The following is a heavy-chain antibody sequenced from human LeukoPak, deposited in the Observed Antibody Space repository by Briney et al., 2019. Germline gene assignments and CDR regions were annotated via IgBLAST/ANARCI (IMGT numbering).Heavy chain of an antibody. D-gene: IGHD2-8*01. Sequence: PSETLSLTCTVSGGSISSSSYYWGWIRQPPGKGLEWIGSIYYSGSTYYNPSLKSRVTISVDTSKNQFSLKLSSVTAADTAVHYCARHSTHIVLMGFDPWGQGTLVTVSS. J-gene: IGHJ5*02. CDR2: IYYSGST. CDR3: ARHSTHIVLMGFDP. CDR1: GGSISSSSYY. V-gene: IGHV4-39*01.